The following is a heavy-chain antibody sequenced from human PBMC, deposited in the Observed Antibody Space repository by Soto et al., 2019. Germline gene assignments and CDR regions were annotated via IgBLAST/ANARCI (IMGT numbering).Heavy chain of an antibody. CDR2: ISGGGGGA. CDR1: GFTFSSYA. CDR3: AKVIYSSSWIPFDY. Sequence: GGSLRLSCAASGFTFSSYAMSWVRQAPGKGLEWVSAISGGGGGAYYADSVKGRFTISRDNSKNTLYLQMNSLRAEDTAVYYCAKVIYSSSWIPFDYWGQGTLVTVSS. V-gene: IGHV3-23*01. D-gene: IGHD6-13*01. J-gene: IGHJ4*02.